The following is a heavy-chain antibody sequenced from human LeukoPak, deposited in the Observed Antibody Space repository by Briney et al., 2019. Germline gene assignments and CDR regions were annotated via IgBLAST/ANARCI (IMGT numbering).Heavy chain of an antibody. V-gene: IGHV4-59*01. CDR2: IYYGGST. CDR1: GGSISSYY. J-gene: IGHJ6*02. CDR3: ARDSGYYDSRYYYYYGMDV. D-gene: IGHD3-22*01. Sequence: PSETLSLTCTVSGGSISSYYWSWIRQPPGKGLEWIGYIYYGGSTNYNPSLKSRVTISVDTSKNQFSLKLSSVTAADTAVYYCARDSGYYDSRYYYYYGMDVWGQGTTVTVSS.